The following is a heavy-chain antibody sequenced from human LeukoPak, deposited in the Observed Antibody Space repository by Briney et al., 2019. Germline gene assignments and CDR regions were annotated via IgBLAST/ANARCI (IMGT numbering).Heavy chain of an antibody. D-gene: IGHD3-22*01. J-gene: IGHJ4*02. V-gene: IGHV4-59*08. CDR1: GGSISSYY. Sequence: SETLSLTCTVSGGSISSYYWSWFRQPPGKGPEWIGYIYYGGSTNYNPSLKSRVTISVDTSKNQFSLKLSSVTAADTAVYYCARQYYYDSSGYLDYWGQGTLVTVSS. CDR2: IYYGGST. CDR3: ARQYYYDSSGYLDY.